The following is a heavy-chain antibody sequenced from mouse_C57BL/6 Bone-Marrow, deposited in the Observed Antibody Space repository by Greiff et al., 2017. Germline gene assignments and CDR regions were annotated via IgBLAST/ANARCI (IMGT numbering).Heavy chain of an antibody. V-gene: IGHV1-55*01. D-gene: IGHD1-1*01. CDR2: IYPGSGSS. CDR3: AIYYYGSSYV. CDR1: GYTFTSYW. J-gene: IGHJ1*03. Sequence: QVQLQQPGAELVKPGASVKMSCKASGYTFTSYWITWVKQRPGQGLEWVGDIYPGSGSSNYHEKFKSKATMTVDTSSSTAYMQLSSLTSEDSAVYYYAIYYYGSSYVWGTGTTVTVSS.